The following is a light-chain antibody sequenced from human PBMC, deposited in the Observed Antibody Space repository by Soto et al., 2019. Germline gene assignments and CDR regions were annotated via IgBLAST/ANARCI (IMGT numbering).Light chain of an antibody. Sequence: ENVLTQSPGTLSLSPGERATLSCRASQSVSSNYLAWYQQQKPGQAPRLLIYGASSRATGVPDRFSGSGSGTDFTLAISRLEPEDFVVYYCQQYGYQSWTFGQGTKVDIK. CDR1: QSVSSNY. CDR2: GAS. V-gene: IGKV3-20*01. CDR3: QQYGYQSWT. J-gene: IGKJ1*01.